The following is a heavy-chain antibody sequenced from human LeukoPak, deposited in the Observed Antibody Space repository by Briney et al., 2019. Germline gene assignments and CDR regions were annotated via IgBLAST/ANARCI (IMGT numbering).Heavy chain of an antibody. CDR1: GGSISSSSYY. Sequence: IPSETLSLTCTVSGGSISSSSYYWGWIRQPPGKGLEWIGSIYYSGSTYSNPSLQSRVTISVDTSKNQFSLKLNSVTAADTAVYYCARDRYYYDSSARYFDYWGQGTLVTVSS. CDR3: ARDRYYYDSSARYFDY. D-gene: IGHD3-22*01. J-gene: IGHJ4*02. CDR2: IYYSGST. V-gene: IGHV4-39*02.